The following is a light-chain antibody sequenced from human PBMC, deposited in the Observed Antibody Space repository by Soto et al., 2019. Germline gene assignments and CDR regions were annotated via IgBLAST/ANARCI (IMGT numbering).Light chain of an antibody. Sequence: QSVLTQPASVSGSPGQSITISCTGTRSDVGGYNYVSWYKQHPGKAPKLMIYDVSNRPSGVSNRFSGSKSGNTASLTISGLQAEDEADYYCSSYTTSSTAVVFGGGAKLTVL. CDR1: RSDVGGYNY. CDR3: SSYTTSSTAVV. V-gene: IGLV2-14*01. J-gene: IGLJ2*01. CDR2: DVS.